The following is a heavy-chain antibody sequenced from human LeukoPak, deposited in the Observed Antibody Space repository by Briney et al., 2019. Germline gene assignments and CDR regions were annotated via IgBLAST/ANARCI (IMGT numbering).Heavy chain of an antibody. Sequence: SETLSLTCAVYGGSFSGYYWSWIRQPPGKGLEWIGEINHSGSTNYNPSLKSRVTISVDTSKNQFSLKLRSVTAADTAVYYCARRRGATFLYYYYMDVWGKGTTVTISS. D-gene: IGHD1-26*01. V-gene: IGHV4-34*01. J-gene: IGHJ6*03. CDR2: INHSGST. CDR1: GGSFSGYY. CDR3: ARRRGATFLYYYYMDV.